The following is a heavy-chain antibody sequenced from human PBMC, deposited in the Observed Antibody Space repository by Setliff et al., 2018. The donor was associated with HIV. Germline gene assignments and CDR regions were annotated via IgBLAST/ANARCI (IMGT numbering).Heavy chain of an antibody. Sequence: LRLSCAASGFTFSSYAMSWVRQAPGKGLEWVSAISGSGGSTYYADSVKGRFTISRDNSKNTLYLQMNSLRAEDTAVYYCAKESKLRGRYASYFFDYWGQGTLVTVSS. CDR2: ISGSGGST. CDR1: GFTFSSYA. J-gene: IGHJ4*02. D-gene: IGHD1-26*01. V-gene: IGHV3-23*01. CDR3: AKESKLRGRYASYFFDY.